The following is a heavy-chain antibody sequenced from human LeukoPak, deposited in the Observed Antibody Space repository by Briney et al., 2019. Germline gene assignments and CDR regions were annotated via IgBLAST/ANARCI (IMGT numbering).Heavy chain of an antibody. D-gene: IGHD4-23*01. CDR2: IYYTGST. Sequence: PSETLSLTCTVSGGSISTYYWSWIRQPPAKGLEWIGYIYYTGSTNYNPSLKSRVTISVDTSKNQFSLKVSSVTAADTAVYYCARGGSYGGNFNIWGQGTMVTVSS. CDR1: GGSISTYY. CDR3: ARGGSYGGNFNI. V-gene: IGHV4-59*01. J-gene: IGHJ3*02.